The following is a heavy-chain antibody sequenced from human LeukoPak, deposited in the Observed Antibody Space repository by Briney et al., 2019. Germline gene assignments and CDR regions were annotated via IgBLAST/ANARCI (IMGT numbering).Heavy chain of an antibody. CDR3: ARGTVGIPGTDY. V-gene: IGHV3-7*01. CDR2: MNQDGRET. J-gene: IGHJ4*02. Sequence: PGGSLRLSCGVSGFTFSRYWMHWFRQARGKGLEWVASMNQDGRETYSVDSVRGRFAIFRDNTRNSLYLEMNNVRAADTGVYYCARGTVGIPGTDYWGQGTLVTVSS. D-gene: IGHD4-23*01. CDR1: GFTFSRYW.